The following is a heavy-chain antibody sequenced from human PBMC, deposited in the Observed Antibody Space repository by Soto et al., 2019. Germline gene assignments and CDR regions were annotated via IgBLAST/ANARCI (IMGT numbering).Heavy chain of an antibody. J-gene: IGHJ6*02. CDR1: GFTFDGYG. D-gene: IGHD3-10*01. CDR2: INWNGGGT. Sequence: EVQLVESGGGVVRPGGSLRLSCAASGFTFDGYGMTWVRQAPGKGLEWVSGINWNGGGTGYADSVKGRFTISRDNAKNSLDLQMHSLRAEDTALYYCARAYSGSGSYYYSDGMDVWGQGTTVTVSS. V-gene: IGHV3-20*04. CDR3: ARAYSGSGSYYYSDGMDV.